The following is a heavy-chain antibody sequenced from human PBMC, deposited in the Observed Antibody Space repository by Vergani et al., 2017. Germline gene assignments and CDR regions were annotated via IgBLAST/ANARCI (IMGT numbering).Heavy chain of an antibody. J-gene: IGHJ6*02. V-gene: IGHV3-15*07. D-gene: IGHD2-21*01. CDR1: GFSFRNAW. CDR2: IKSTFDRWTT. CDR3: TTDPRYCGDGSCYWLRDHHYYGMDV. Sequence: EVQLVESGGGIVKPGGSLRLSCVASGFSFRNAWMNWVRRTPGKGLEWVGRIKSTFDRWTTDYAAAVKGRFTISRDDSNNTLFLQMNGLKTEDIGVYYCTTDPRYCGDGSCYWLRDHHYYGMDVWGQGTTVTVSS.